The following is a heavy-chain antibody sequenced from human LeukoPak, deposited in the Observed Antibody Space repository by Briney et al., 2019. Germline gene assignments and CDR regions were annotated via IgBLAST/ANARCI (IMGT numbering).Heavy chain of an antibody. CDR3: AREYTPHAVAGYLDY. D-gene: IGHD6-19*01. CDR1: GGSISSYY. Sequence: SETLSLTCTVSGGSISSYYWSWIRQPAGKGLEWIGRIYTSGSTNYNPSLKSRVTMSVDTSKNQFSLKLSSVTAADTAVYYCAREYTPHAVAGYLDYWGQGTLVTVSS. CDR2: IYTSGST. J-gene: IGHJ4*02. V-gene: IGHV4-4*07.